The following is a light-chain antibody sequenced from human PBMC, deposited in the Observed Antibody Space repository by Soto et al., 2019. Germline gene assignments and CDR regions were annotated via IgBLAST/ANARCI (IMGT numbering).Light chain of an antibody. CDR2: EIS. J-gene: IGLJ2*01. Sequence: QSALTQPASVSGSPGQSITISCTGTSSDIGTYNYVSWYQQHPGKAPKLIIFEISHRPSGVSNRFSGSKSGNTASLTISGLQAEDEADYYCSSYTSSSTRVFGGGTKVTVL. V-gene: IGLV2-14*01. CDR1: SSDIGTYNY. CDR3: SSYTSSSTRV.